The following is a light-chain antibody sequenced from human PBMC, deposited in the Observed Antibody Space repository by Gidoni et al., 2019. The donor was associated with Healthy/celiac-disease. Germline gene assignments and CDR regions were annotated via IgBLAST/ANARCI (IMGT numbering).Light chain of an antibody. J-gene: IGKJ2*03. CDR2: AAS. V-gene: IGKV1-39*01. Sequence: DIQMTPSPSSLSASVGDRVTITCRASQSISSYLNWYQQKPGKAPKLLIYAASSLQSGVPSGFSGSGSGTDFTLTISSLQPEDFATYYCQQSYSTPRFGQGTKLEIK. CDR1: QSISSY. CDR3: QQSYSTPR.